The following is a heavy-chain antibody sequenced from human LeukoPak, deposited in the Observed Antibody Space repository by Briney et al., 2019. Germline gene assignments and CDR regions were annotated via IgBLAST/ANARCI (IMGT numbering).Heavy chain of an antibody. V-gene: IGHV1-69*13. CDR2: IIPIFGTA. CDR1: GGTFSSYA. CDR3: ARDGLRGSGSYYYFDY. J-gene: IGHJ4*02. Sequence: PVKVSCKASGGTFSSYAISWVRQAPGQGLEWMGGIIPIFGTANYAQKFQGRVTITADESTSTAYMELSSLRSEDTAVYYCARDGLRGSGSYYYFDYWGQGTLVTVSS. D-gene: IGHD3-10*01.